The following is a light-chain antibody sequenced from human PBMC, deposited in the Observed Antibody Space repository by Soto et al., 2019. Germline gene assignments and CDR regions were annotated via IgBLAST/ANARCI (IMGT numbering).Light chain of an antibody. V-gene: IGKV3-20*01. CDR1: QSVSSSY. Sequence: ESVLTQSPCTLSLSPGERATLSCRASQSVSSSYLAWYQQKPGQAPRLLIYGASSRATGVPDRFTGSGSGTDFTLTISRLEPEDFAVFYCHQHGSSPQTFGQGTKVDIK. CDR3: HQHGSSPQT. CDR2: GAS. J-gene: IGKJ1*01.